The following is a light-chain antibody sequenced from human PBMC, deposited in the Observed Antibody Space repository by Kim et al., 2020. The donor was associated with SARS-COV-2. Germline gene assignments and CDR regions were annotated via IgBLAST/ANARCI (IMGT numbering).Light chain of an antibody. CDR1: NIGNKN. J-gene: IGLJ1*01. CDR3: QVWDSSTHV. V-gene: IGLV3-9*01. CDR2: RDS. Sequence: SYELTQPLSVSVALGQTARITCGGDNIGNKNVHWYQQQPGQAPVLDIYRDSNRPSGIPERFSGSNSGNTATLTISRAQAGDEADYYCQVWDSSTHVFGSG.